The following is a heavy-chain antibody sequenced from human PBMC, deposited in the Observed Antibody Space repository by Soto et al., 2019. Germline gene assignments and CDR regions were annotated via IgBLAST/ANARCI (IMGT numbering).Heavy chain of an antibody. CDR3: ASPNYGG. Sequence: QVQLVESGGGVVQPGRSLRLSCAASGFTFSSYAMHWVRQAPGKGLEWVAVISYDGSNKYYADSVKGRFTISRDNSKNTLYLQMNSMRAEDTAVYYCASPNYGGWGQRPLVTVSS. D-gene: IGHD3-16*01. V-gene: IGHV3-30-3*01. CDR1: GFTFSSYA. J-gene: IGHJ4*02. CDR2: ISYDGSNK.